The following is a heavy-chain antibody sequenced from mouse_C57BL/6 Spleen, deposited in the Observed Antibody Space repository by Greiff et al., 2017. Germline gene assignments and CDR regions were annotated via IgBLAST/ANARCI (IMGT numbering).Heavy chain of an antibody. J-gene: IGHJ3*01. V-gene: IGHV1-54*01. CDR1: GYAFTNYL. Sequence: QVQLQQSGAELVRPGTSVKVSCKASGYAFTNYLIEWAKQRPGQGLEWIGVINPGSGGTNYNEKFKGKATLTADKSSSTAYMQLSSLTSEDSAVYFCARSVGSNSAWFAYWGQGTLVTVSA. D-gene: IGHD2-5*01. CDR2: INPGSGGT. CDR3: ARSVGSNSAWFAY.